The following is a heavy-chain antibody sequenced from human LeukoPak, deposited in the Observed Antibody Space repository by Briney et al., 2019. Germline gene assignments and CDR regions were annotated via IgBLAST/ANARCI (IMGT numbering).Heavy chain of an antibody. V-gene: IGHV3-30*02. Sequence: GGSLRLSCVASGLIFSTCGMHWVRQAPGKGLEWPTHIRYDESATYYADSVKGRFTISREDSKNTLYLQVNSLRGEDTAVYYCAKQMMERQQYYYMDVWGKGTSVTVSS. CDR1: GLIFSTCG. CDR3: AKQMMERQQYYYMDV. CDR2: IRYDESAT. J-gene: IGHJ6*03. D-gene: IGHD6-13*01.